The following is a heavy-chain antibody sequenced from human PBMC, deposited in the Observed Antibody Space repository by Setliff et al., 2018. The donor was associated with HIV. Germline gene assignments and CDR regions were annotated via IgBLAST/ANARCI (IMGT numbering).Heavy chain of an antibody. CDR3: ARAEMATIVAFDI. Sequence: SETLSLTCAVYGESLSDYYWNWIRQPPGKGLEWIGEINHTGNTQYNPSLKSRVTISVDTSKNHFSLKLTSVTAADTAVYYCARAEMATIVAFDIWGQGTMVTVSS. D-gene: IGHD5-12*01. J-gene: IGHJ3*02. CDR2: INHTGNT. V-gene: IGHV4-34*01. CDR1: GESLSDYY.